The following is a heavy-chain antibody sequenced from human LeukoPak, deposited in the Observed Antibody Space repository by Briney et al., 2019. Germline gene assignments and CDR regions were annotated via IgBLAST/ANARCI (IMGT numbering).Heavy chain of an antibody. J-gene: IGHJ3*02. CDR2: INSDGSTT. D-gene: IGHD7-27*01. V-gene: IGHV3-74*03. CDR3: ARIRESLGLGAFDT. Sequence: GGSLRLSCAASGFSFSNYWMCCVRQAPGKGLVCVSRINSDGSTTTYADSVKGRFTISRDNAKNTLYLQMNSLRAEDSALYYCARIRESLGLGAFDTWGQGTMVTVSS. CDR1: GFSFSNYW.